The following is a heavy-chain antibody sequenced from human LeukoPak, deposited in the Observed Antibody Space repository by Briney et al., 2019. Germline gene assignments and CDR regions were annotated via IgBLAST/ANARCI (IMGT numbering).Heavy chain of an antibody. CDR1: GDSISGYY. D-gene: IGHD2/OR15-2a*01. CDR2: IYTSGST. Sequence: SETLSLTCTVSGDSISGYYWSWIRQPAGKGREWVGRIYTSGSTKYNPSFQGRVTMSLDTSKNQFSLRQSSVTAADTAIYYCAKYKFGSDYFSNWGQGTLVTVSS. J-gene: IGHJ4*02. CDR3: AKYKFGSDYFSN. V-gene: IGHV4-4*07.